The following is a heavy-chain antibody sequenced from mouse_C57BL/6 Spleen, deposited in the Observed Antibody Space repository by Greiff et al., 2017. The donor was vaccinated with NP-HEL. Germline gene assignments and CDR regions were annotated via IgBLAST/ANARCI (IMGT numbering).Heavy chain of an antibody. V-gene: IGHV1-42*01. CDR3: ARRGDYPWYFDV. D-gene: IGHD2-4*01. CDR2: INPSTGGT. CDR1: GYSFTGYY. J-gene: IGHJ1*03. Sequence: VHVKQSGPELVKPGASVKISCKASGYSFTGYYMNWVKQSPEKSLEWIGEINPSTGGTTYNQKFKAKATLTVDKSSSTAYMQLKSLTSEDSAVYYCARRGDYPWYFDVWGTGTTVTVSS.